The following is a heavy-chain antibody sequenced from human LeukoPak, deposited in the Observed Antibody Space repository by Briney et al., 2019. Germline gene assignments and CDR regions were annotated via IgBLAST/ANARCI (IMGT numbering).Heavy chain of an antibody. CDR1: GGSISSSSYY. D-gene: IGHD6-6*01. Sequence: SETLSLTCTVSGGSISSSSYYWGWIRQPPGKGLEWIGSIYYSGSTYYNPSLKSRVTISVDTSKNQFYLKLSSVTAADTAIYYCARDFSSSSTVYYYYYMDVWGKGTTVTVSS. CDR3: ARDFSSSSTVYYYYYMDV. V-gene: IGHV4-39*07. CDR2: IYYSGST. J-gene: IGHJ6*03.